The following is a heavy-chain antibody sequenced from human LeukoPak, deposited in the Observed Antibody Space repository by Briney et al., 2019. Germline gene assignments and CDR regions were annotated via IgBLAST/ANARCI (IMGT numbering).Heavy chain of an antibody. J-gene: IGHJ4*02. D-gene: IGHD2-2*01. CDR3: AREAYCSSTSCYFDC. V-gene: IGHV3-33*01. Sequence: PGRSLRLSCAASGFTFSSYGMHGARHPPGKALEWGGVIWYDGSNKYYADSVKCRFTISRDNSKTTLYLQMNSLRAEDTAVYYCAREAYCSSTSCYFDCWGQGTLVTVSS. CDR1: GFTFSSYG. CDR2: IWYDGSNK.